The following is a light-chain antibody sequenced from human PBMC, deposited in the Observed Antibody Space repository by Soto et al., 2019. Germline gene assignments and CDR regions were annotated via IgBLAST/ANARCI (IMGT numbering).Light chain of an antibody. CDR1: QSVSGN. CDR2: GAS. Sequence: TQSQSSLSASVGDRVTLSCRASQSVSGNLAWYQQKPGQAPRLLIFGASSRATGIPERFSGGGSGTDFTLSISRLEPEDFAVYYCQQYASSPLLTFGGGTKVDI. V-gene: IGKV3-20*01. J-gene: IGKJ4*01. CDR3: QQYASSPLLT.